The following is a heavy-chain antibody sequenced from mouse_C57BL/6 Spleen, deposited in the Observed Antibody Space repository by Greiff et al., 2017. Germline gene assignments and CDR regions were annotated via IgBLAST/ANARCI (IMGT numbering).Heavy chain of an antibody. CDR3: ARGDYDYDGGYYYAMDY. CDR2: IYPGDGDT. J-gene: IGHJ4*01. CDR1: GYAFSSYW. D-gene: IGHD2-4*01. V-gene: IGHV1-80*01. Sequence: VQLQQSGAELVKPGASVKISCKASGYAFSSYWMNWVKQRPGKGLEWIGQIYPGDGDTNYNGKFKGKATLTADKSSSTAYMQLSSLTSEDSAVYFCARGDYDYDGGYYYAMDYWGQGTSDTVSS.